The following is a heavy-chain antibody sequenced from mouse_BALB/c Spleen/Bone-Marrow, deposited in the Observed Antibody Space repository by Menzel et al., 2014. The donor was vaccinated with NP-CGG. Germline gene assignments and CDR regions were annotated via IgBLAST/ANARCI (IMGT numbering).Heavy chain of an antibody. CDR3: ARDWYFDV. J-gene: IGHJ1*01. CDR2: INPSTGYT. CDR1: GYTFTSYW. Sequence: QVQLQQPGAELAKPGASVKMSCKASGYTFTSYWMHWVKQRPGQGLEWTGYINPSTGYTEYNQKFKDKATLTADKSSSTAYMQLSSLTSEDSAVYYCARDWYFDVWGAGTTVTVSS. V-gene: IGHV1-7*01.